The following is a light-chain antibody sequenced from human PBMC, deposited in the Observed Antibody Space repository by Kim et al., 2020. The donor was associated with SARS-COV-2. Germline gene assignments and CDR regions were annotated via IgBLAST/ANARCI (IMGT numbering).Light chain of an antibody. CDR2: AAS. Sequence: ASVGDRDTITCRASQSISNNLIWYQQKPGKAPDLLIYAASSLQSGVPSRFSGSGSGTDFTLTISSLQAEDFATYYCQQSYTTPLTFGGGTKVDIK. V-gene: IGKV1-39*01. CDR1: QSISNN. CDR3: QQSYTTPLT. J-gene: IGKJ4*01.